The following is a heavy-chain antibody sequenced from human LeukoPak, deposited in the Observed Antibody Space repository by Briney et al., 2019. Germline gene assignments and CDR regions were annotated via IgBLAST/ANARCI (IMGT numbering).Heavy chain of an antibody. V-gene: IGHV4-38-2*01. CDR1: GYSISSGYY. CDR3: ATEVGQWLVRT. D-gene: IGHD6-19*01. CDR2: IYHSGRT. Sequence: SETLSLTCGVSGYSISSGYYWGWIRQPPGKGLEWIESIYHSGRTYYNPSLKSRVTISVDTSNNQFSLKLTSVTAADTAVYHCATEVGQWLVRTWGQGTLVTVSS. J-gene: IGHJ5*02.